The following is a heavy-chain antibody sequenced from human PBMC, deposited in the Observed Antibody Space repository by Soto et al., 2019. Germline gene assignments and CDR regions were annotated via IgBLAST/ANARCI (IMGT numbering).Heavy chain of an antibody. CDR2: IIPIFGTA. D-gene: IGHD3-22*01. CDR3: ARTSYDSSGYYSFGWFDP. CDR1: GGTFSSYA. J-gene: IGHJ5*02. Sequence: QVQLVQSGAEVKKPGSSVKVSCKASGGTFSSYAISWVRQAPGQGLEWMGGIIPIFGTANYAQKFQGRVTITADESTSTAYMELSRLRSEDTAVYYCARTSYDSSGYYSFGWFDPWGQGTLVTVSS. V-gene: IGHV1-69*12.